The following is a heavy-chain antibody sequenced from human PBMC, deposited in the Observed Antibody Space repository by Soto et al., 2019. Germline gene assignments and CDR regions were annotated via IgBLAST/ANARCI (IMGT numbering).Heavy chain of an antibody. J-gene: IGHJ3*02. D-gene: IGHD3-10*01. Sequence: GGSLRLSCAASGFTFSSYWMSWVRQAPGKGLEWVVNIKQDGSEKYYVDSVKGRFTISRDNAKNSLYLQMNSLRAEDTAVYYWARGSETYYYGSGTHDAFDIWGQGTMVTVSS. CDR3: ARGSETYYYGSGTHDAFDI. CDR1: GFTFSSYW. CDR2: IKQDGSEK. V-gene: IGHV3-7*04.